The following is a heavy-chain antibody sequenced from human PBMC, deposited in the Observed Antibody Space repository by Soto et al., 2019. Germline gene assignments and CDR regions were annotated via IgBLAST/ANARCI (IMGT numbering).Heavy chain of an antibody. Sequence: SETLSLTCTVSGGSISSSSYYWGWIRQPPGKGLEWIGSIYYSGSTYYSPSLKSRVTISVDTSKNQFSLKLSSVTAADTAVYYCAYARTRLHAFDIWGQGTMVTVSS. J-gene: IGHJ3*02. CDR2: IYYSGST. D-gene: IGHD4-17*01. CDR1: GGSISSSSYY. CDR3: AYARTRLHAFDI. V-gene: IGHV4-39*01.